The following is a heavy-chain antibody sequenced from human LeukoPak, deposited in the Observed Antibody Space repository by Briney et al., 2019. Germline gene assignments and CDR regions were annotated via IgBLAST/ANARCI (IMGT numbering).Heavy chain of an antibody. Sequence: ASVKVSCKASGYTFTSYGISWVRQAPGQGLEWMGWISAYNGNTNYAQKLQGRVTMTTDTSTSTAYMELRSLRSDDTAVYYRARADYGDYHLNWFDPWGQGTLVTVSS. J-gene: IGHJ5*02. CDR3: ARADYGDYHLNWFDP. D-gene: IGHD4-17*01. CDR1: GYTFTSYG. V-gene: IGHV1-18*01. CDR2: ISAYNGNT.